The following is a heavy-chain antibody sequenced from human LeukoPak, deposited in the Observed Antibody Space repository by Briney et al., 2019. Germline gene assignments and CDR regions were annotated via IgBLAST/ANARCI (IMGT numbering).Heavy chain of an antibody. Sequence: SETLSLTCDVSGGSISSGGYSWSWIRQPPGRGLEWTGYIYHSESTYYNPSLKSRVTISVDKSKNQFSLKLSSVTAADTAVYYCARGYGQLWFFDYWGQGTLVTVSS. D-gene: IGHD5-18*01. CDR3: ARGYGQLWFFDY. J-gene: IGHJ4*02. V-gene: IGHV4-30-2*01. CDR2: IYHSEST. CDR1: GGSISSGGYS.